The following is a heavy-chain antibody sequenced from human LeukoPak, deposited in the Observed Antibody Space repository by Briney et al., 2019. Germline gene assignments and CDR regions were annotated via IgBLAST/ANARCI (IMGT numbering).Heavy chain of an antibody. CDR2: IYHSGST. CDR3: ASRAPRDNYNRYLPIDY. V-gene: IGHV4-4*02. CDR1: GASISNSNW. D-gene: IGHD3-22*01. Sequence: SETLSLTCAVAGASISNSNWWTWVRQPPGKGLEWIGEIYHSGSTNYKPSLKSRATISVDKSKNQFSLKLSSVTAADTAVYYCASRAPRDNYNRYLPIDYWGQGTLVTVSS. J-gene: IGHJ4*02.